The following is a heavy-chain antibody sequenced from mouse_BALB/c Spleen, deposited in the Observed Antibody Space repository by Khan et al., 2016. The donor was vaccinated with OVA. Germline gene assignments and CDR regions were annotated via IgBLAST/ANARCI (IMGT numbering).Heavy chain of an antibody. Sequence: VQLKGSGPELVKPGASVKISCKTSGYTFPEYTVHWVKQSLGKSLDWIGVINPKNGGTAYNQKFKGKATLTVDKSSSTAYMEFRSLTSEDSAIYYCARDAGRSWGQGTSVTVAS. CDR3: ARDAGRS. D-gene: IGHD3-3*01. CDR1: GYTFPEYT. V-gene: IGHV1-18*01. CDR2: INPKNGGT. J-gene: IGHJ4*01.